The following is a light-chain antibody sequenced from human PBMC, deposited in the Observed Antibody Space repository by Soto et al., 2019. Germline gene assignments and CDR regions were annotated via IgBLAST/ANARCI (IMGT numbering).Light chain of an antibody. J-gene: IGKJ4*01. Sequence: DIQMTQSPSSLSASVGDRVTINCRASQDIRNDLGWYQQKPGKAPKRLIYAASRLQSGVPSRFSRSRSGTEFTLTITSLQPDDFSTYYYLHPNSYPLTFGGGTRVEIK. CDR3: LHPNSYPLT. CDR1: QDIRND. CDR2: AAS. V-gene: IGKV1-17*01.